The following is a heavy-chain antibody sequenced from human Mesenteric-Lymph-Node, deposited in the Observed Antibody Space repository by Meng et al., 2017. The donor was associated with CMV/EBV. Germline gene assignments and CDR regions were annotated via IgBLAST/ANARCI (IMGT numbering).Heavy chain of an antibody. D-gene: IGHD6-13*01. Sequence: GESLKISCAASGFTFSSYAMSWVRQAPGKGLEWVSAISGSGGSTYYADSVKGRFTISRDNSKNTLYLQMNSLRAEDTAVYYCARVGVAAAGLSYYYYGMDVWGQGTTVTVSS. CDR1: GFTFSSYA. J-gene: IGHJ6*02. CDR2: ISGSGGST. V-gene: IGHV3-23*01. CDR3: ARVGVAAAGLSYYYYGMDV.